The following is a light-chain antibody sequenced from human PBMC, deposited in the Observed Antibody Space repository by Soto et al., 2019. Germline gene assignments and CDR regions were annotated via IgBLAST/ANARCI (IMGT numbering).Light chain of an antibody. CDR3: QQYINWTRT. J-gene: IGKJ1*01. CDR2: GAS. CDR1: QSVSSRS. V-gene: IGKV3D-15*01. Sequence: PGERASLSCRASQSVSSRSLAWYQQKPGQAPRLLIYGASNRATGIPARFIGSGSGTEFTLTISSLQSEDCAVYYCQQYINWTRTFGQGTKVDIK.